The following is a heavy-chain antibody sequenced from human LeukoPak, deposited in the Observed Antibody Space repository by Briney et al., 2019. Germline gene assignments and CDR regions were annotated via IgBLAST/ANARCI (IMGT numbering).Heavy chain of an antibody. J-gene: IGHJ4*02. Sequence: SETLSLTCAVYGGSFSGYYWSWIRQPPGKGLEWIGEINHSGSTNYNPSLESRVTISVDTSKNQFSLKLSSVTAADTAVYYCARQTTTTGIDYWGQGTLVTVSS. V-gene: IGHV4-34*01. CDR2: INHSGST. D-gene: IGHD1-1*01. CDR3: ARQTTTTGIDY. CDR1: GGSFSGYY.